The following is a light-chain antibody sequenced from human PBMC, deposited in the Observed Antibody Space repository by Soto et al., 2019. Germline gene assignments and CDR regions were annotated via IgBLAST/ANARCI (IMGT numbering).Light chain of an antibody. J-gene: IGLJ1*01. CDR3: CSSAPESTYV. CDR1: SSDVGGYNY. CDR2: EVS. V-gene: IGLV2-14*01. Sequence: QSVLTQPASVSGSPGQAITISCTGTSSDVGGYNYVSWYQQHPGKAPKLMIYEVSNRPSGVSDRFSGSKSGNTASLTISGLQAEDEADYYCCSSAPESTYVFGPGTKVNV.